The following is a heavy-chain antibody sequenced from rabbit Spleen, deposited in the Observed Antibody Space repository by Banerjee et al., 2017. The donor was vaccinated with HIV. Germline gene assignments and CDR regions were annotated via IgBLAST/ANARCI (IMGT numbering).Heavy chain of an antibody. J-gene: IGHJ6*01. V-gene: IGHV1S40*01. CDR2: IAAGSAGTT. CDR1: GFSFIRGYY. CDR3: ARDSGSSFSSYGMDL. D-gene: IGHD8-1*01. Sequence: QSLEESGGDLVKPGTSLTLTCTASGFSFIRGYYMCWVRQAPGKGLEWSACIAAGSAGTTYYANWAKGRFTISKTSSTTVTLQMTSLTAADTATYFCARDSGSSFSSYGMDLWGPGTLVTVS.